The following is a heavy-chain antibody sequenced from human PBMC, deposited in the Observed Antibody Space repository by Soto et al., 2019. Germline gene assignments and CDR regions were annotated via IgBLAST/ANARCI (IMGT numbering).Heavy chain of an antibody. J-gene: IGHJ4*02. V-gene: IGHV3-7*01. Sequence: EVQLVESGGGLVQPGGSLRLSCAASGFTFSNYWMSWVRQAPGKGLEWVANIKQDGSAKNYVDSVKGRFTISRDNAKNSLDLQMNSPRVEDTAVYYCARAAVRDAYIGDWGQGTLVTVSS. CDR3: ARAAVRDAYIGD. CDR2: IKQDGSAK. D-gene: IGHD3-3*01. CDR1: GFTFSNYW.